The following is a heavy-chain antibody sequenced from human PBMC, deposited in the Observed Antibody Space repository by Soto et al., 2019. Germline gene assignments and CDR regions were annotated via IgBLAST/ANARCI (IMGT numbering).Heavy chain of an antibody. V-gene: IGHV3-66*01. Sequence: GGSLRLSCAASGFTVSSNYMSWVRQAPGKGLEWVSVIYSGGSTYYTDSVKGRFTISRDNSKNTLYLQMNSLRAEDTAVYYCARDWGYSSSSKDDAFDIWGQGTMVTVSS. CDR3: ARDWGYSSSSKDDAFDI. CDR2: IYSGGST. J-gene: IGHJ3*02. CDR1: GFTVSSNY. D-gene: IGHD6-6*01.